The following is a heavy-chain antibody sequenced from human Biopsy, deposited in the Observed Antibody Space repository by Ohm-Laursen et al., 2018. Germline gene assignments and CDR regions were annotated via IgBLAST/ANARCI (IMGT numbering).Heavy chain of an antibody. D-gene: IGHD2-8*01. CDR1: NVPFSSFY. V-gene: IGHV4-34*01. CDR2: ISHTGST. J-gene: IGHJ6*02. CDR3: ARGMRHCTNAVCYKSGSGSYYRYYYGMDV. Sequence: GTLSLTCAVYNVPFSSFYWSWIRQPPGKGLEWIGEISHTGSTNYNPPLKSRVFMSVDTSRSQFSLKLSSVTAADTAVYYCARGMRHCTNAVCYKSGSGSYYRYYYGMDVWGQGTTVTVSS.